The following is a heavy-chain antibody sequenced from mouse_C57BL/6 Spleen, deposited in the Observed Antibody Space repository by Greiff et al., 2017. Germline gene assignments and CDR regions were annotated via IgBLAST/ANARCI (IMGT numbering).Heavy chain of an antibody. CDR1: GYTFTDYY. CDR2: INPYNGGT. CDR3: ARGDAMDY. V-gene: IGHV1-19*01. Sequence: EVQRVESGPVLVKPGASVKMSCKASGYTFTDYYMNWVKQSHGKSLEWIGVINPYNGGTIYNQKFKGKATLTVDKSSSTAYMELNSLTSEDSAVYYCARGDAMDYWGQGTSVTVSS. J-gene: IGHJ4*01.